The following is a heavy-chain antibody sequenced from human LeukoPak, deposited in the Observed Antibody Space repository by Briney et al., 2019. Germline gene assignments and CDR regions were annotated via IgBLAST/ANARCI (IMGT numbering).Heavy chain of an antibody. V-gene: IGHV3-49*03. CDR3: EASRKWPGNLAY. CDR2: IRSKPYGETT. CDR1: GFTFGDYA. D-gene: IGHD1-14*01. J-gene: IGHJ4*02. Sequence: GGSRRLSCTGSGFTFGDYAMSWFRQAPGKGLEWVGLIRSKPYGETTEHAASVKGRFTISRDDSKSIAYLQMNSLKAEDTAVYYCEASRKWPGNLAYWGQGTLVTVSS.